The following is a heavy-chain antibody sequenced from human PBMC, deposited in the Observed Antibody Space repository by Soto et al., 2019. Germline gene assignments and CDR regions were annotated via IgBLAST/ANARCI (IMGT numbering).Heavy chain of an antibody. CDR1: GYTFTSYG. CDR2: ISAYNGNT. V-gene: IGHV1-18*04. D-gene: IGHD6-13*01. J-gene: IGHJ4*02. CDR3: ARHGRAALPSVYYVDY. Sequence: ASVKFSCKASGYTFTSYGISWVRQAPGQGLEWMGWISAYNGNTNYAQKLQGRVTMTTDTSTSTAYMELRSLRSDDTAVYYCARHGRAALPSVYYVDYWGQGTRGTVSS.